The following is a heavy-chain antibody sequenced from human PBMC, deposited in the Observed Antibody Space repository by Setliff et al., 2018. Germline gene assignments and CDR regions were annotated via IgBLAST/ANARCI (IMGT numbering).Heavy chain of an antibody. CDR1: GYTFTGYY. V-gene: IGHV1-2*04. J-gene: IGHJ3*02. CDR2: INPNSGGT. D-gene: IGHD5-18*01. CDR3: ARVPRFTDTRNAFDI. Sequence: GASVKVSCKASGYTFTGYYMHWVRQAPGQGLEWMGWINPNSGGTNYAQKFQGWVTMTRDTSISTAYMELSRLRSDDTAVYYCARVPRFTDTRNAFDIWGQGTMVTVSS.